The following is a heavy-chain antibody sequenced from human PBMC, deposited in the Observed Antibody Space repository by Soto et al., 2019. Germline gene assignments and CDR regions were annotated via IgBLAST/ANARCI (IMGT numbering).Heavy chain of an antibody. D-gene: IGHD6-13*01. J-gene: IGHJ4*02. CDR1: GGTFSSYT. V-gene: IGHV1-69*02. CDR3: AYSAAGDY. Sequence: QVQLVQSGAEVKKPGSSVKVSCKASGGTFSSYTISWVRQAPGQGLEWMGRIIPILGIANYAQKFQGRVTITADKSTSTAYMELSSLRSGDPAVYYCAYSAAGDYWGQGTLVTVSS. CDR2: IIPILGIA.